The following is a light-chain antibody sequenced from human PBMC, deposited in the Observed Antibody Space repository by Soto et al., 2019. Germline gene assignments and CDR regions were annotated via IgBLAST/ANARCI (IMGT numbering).Light chain of an antibody. J-gene: IGLJ1*01. CDR1: SSDVGGYDF. V-gene: IGLV2-8*01. CDR3: ASYAGGNQV. Sequence: QSALTQPPSASGSPGQSVTISCTGTSSDVGGYDFVSWYQLHPGKAPKLIIFEVAKRPSGVPDRFSGSKSGNMASLTVSGLLSEDEADYYCASYAGGNQVFGTGTKVTVL. CDR2: EVA.